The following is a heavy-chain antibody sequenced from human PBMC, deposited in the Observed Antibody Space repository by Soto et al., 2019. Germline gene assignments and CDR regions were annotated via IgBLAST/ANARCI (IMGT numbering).Heavy chain of an antibody. V-gene: IGHV1-24*01. J-gene: IGHJ6*02. D-gene: IGHD3-16*01. CDR1: GYTLTDLS. CDR2: FDPEDGET. CDR3: ATALGGLYYYYYGMDV. Sequence: ASVRGACQVSGYTLTDLSMHWVRQTPGKGLEWMGGFDPEDGETIYAQKFQGRVTMTEDTSTDTAYMELSSLRSEDTAVYYCATALGGLYYYYYGMDVWGQGTTVTVSS.